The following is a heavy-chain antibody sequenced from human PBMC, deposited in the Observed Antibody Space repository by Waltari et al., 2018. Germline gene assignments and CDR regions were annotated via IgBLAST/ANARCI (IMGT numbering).Heavy chain of an antibody. J-gene: IGHJ4*02. CDR1: GYTFTSYD. V-gene: IGHV1-8*01. CDR3: ARDLSGSYRGGYFDY. D-gene: IGHD1-26*01. Sequence: QVQLVPSGAEVKKPGASGAPVKVSCKASGYTFTSYDIYWVRQATGQGLGWVGWMNPNRGNTGYAQKFQGRVTMTRNTSISTVYMELSSLRSEDTAVYYCARDLSGSYRGGYFDYWGQGTLVTVSS. CDR2: MNPNRGNT.